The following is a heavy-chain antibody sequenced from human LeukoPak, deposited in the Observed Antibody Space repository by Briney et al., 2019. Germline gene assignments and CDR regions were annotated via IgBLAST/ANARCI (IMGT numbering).Heavy chain of an antibody. CDR2: IKQDGSEK. Sequence: PGGSLRLSCAASGFTFSSYWMSWVRQAPGKGLEWVANIKQDGSEKYYVDSVKGRFTISRDNSKNTLSLQMNRLRAEDTAVYYCARGRPHYQYYQMEVWGQGTTVTVSS. CDR1: GFTFSSYW. J-gene: IGHJ6*02. CDR3: ARGRPHYQYYQMEV. V-gene: IGHV3-7*02.